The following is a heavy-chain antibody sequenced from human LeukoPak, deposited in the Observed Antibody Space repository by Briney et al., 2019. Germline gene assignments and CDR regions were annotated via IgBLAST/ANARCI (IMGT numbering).Heavy chain of an antibody. V-gene: IGHV3-30*04. CDR1: GFTFTSYT. J-gene: IGHJ4*02. Sequence: GGSLRLSCVAPGFTFTSYTMHWVRQAPGKGLEWVAVMSYDGSHKFHADSVKGRFTISRDNSKNTVYLQVNSLRDEDTAIYYCARDVGGYAFDYWGQGTLVTVSS. CDR2: MSYDGSHK. D-gene: IGHD5-12*01. CDR3: ARDVGGYAFDY.